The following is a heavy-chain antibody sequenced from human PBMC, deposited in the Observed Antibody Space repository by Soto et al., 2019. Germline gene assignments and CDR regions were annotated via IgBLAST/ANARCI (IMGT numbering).Heavy chain of an antibody. CDR2: IHYSGATP. CDR3: AIRGEDLATIGSFDY. J-gene: IGHJ4*02. Sequence: QVQLVQSGAEVKMPGASVKVSCKASGYTFTNHYMYWVRQAHGQGLEWMGVIHYSGATPTYAQKFRGGVSMARDKSTSTVYVELSVLTAQDPAVYYCAIRGEDLATIGSFDYCGEGTLVTVSS. V-gene: IGHV1-46*01. CDR1: GYTFTNHY. D-gene: IGHD3-16*01.